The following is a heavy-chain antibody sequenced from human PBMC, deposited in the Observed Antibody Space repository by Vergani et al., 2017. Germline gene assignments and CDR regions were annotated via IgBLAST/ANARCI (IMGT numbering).Heavy chain of an antibody. J-gene: IGHJ4*02. Sequence: QVQLQESGPGLVKPSETLSLTCAVSGYSISSGYSWGWIRQPPGKGLEWIGNIYHSGSTYYNPSLKSRVTISVDTSKNQFSLKLSSVTAADTAVYYCASNGYYCLDYWGRGTLVTVSS. CDR1: GYSISSGYS. CDR2: IYHSGST. D-gene: IGHD3-22*01. V-gene: IGHV4-38-2*01. CDR3: ASNGYYCLDY.